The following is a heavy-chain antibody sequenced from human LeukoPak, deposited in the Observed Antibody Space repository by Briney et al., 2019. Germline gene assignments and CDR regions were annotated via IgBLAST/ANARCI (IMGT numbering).Heavy chain of an antibody. V-gene: IGHV4-59*01. J-gene: IGHJ4*02. CDR3: ARGGDDSSGYFPFDY. CDR2: IYYSGST. Sequence: PSETLSLTCTVSGGSISSYYWSWIRQPPGKGLEWIGYIYYSGSTNYNPSLKSRVTISVDTSKNQFSLKLSSVTAADTAVYYCARGGDDSSGYFPFDYWGQGTLVTVSS. CDR1: GGSISSYY. D-gene: IGHD3-22*01.